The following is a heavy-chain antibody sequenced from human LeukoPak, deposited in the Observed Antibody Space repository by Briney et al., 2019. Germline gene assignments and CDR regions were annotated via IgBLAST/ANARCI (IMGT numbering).Heavy chain of an antibody. D-gene: IGHD3-3*01. Sequence: SETLSLTCAVYGGSFSGYYWSWIRQPPGKGLEWIGEINHSGSTNYNPSLKSRVTISVDTSKNQFSLKLSSVTAADTAVYYCARDPIYDFWSGSHSPYYYYGMDVWGQGTTVTVSS. J-gene: IGHJ6*02. CDR3: ARDPIYDFWSGSHSPYYYYGMDV. CDR1: GGSFSGYY. CDR2: INHSGST. V-gene: IGHV4-34*01.